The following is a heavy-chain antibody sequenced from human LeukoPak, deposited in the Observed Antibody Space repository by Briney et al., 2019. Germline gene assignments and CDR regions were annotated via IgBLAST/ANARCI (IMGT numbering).Heavy chain of an antibody. D-gene: IGHD2-15*01. CDR2: VSSGFHA. J-gene: IGHJ6*03. Sequence: GGSLRLSCTASGFTLGSHDMHWVRQIPGQGLEWVAAVSSGFHAFFADSVQGRFTVSREDARNSLYLQMNSLRAEDTAVYYCAKAPLGYPPHYYMDVWGKGTTVTVSS. CDR1: GFTLGSHD. V-gene: IGHV3-13*01. CDR3: AKAPLGYPPHYYMDV.